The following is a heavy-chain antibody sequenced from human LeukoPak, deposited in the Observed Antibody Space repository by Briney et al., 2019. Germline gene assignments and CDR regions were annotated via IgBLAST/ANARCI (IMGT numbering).Heavy chain of an antibody. CDR1: GFTFSSYW. J-gene: IGHJ4*02. V-gene: IGHV3-74*01. CDR3: ARDFTEYYYDSSGPGVDY. Sequence: GGSLRLSCAASGFTFSSYWMHWVRQAPGKGLVWVSRINSDGSSTSYADSVKGRFTISRDNAKNTLYLQMNSLRAEDTAVYYCARDFTEYYYDSSGPGVDYWGQGTLVTVSS. CDR2: INSDGSST. D-gene: IGHD3-22*01.